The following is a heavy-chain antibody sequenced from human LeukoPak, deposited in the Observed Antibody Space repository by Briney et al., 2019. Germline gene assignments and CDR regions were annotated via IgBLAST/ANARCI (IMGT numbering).Heavy chain of an antibody. Sequence: PGGSLRLSCAASGFTFSAYSMNWVRQAPGRGLEWVSPISSSSRSIYNADSVKGRFTISRDNAKRSLYLQMNSLRAEDTAVYYCARDRDDDSSGSIDDAFDIWGQGTMVTVSS. J-gene: IGHJ3*02. V-gene: IGHV3-21*01. D-gene: IGHD3-22*01. CDR3: ARDRDDDSSGSIDDAFDI. CDR2: ISSSSRSI. CDR1: GFTFSAYS.